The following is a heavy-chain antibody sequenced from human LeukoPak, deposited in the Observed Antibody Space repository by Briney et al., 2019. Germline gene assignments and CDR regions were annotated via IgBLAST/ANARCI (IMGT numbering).Heavy chain of an antibody. Sequence: GASVKVSCKASGYIFTGYYMHWVRQAPGQGLEWMGWINPNSGGTNSAQKFQGGVTVTRDTSISTAYMELSRLESDDTAVYYCARDLMTTPTWDFDYWGQGTLVTVAS. V-gene: IGHV1-2*02. D-gene: IGHD3-16*01. CDR1: GYIFTGYY. CDR3: ARDLMTTPTWDFDY. J-gene: IGHJ4*02. CDR2: INPNSGGT.